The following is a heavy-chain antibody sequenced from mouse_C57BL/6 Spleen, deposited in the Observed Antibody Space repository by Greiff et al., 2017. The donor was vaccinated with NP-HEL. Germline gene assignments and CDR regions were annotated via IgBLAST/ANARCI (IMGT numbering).Heavy chain of an antibody. J-gene: IGHJ3*01. CDR3: ARGIGKYPFAY. V-gene: IGHV1-26*01. CDR2: INPNNGGT. Sequence: VQLQQSGPELVKPGASVKISCKASGYTFTDYYMNWVKQSHGKSLEWIGDINPNNGGTSYNQKFKGKATLTVDKSSSTAYMELRSLTSEDSAVYYCARGIGKYPFAYWGQGTLVTVSA. D-gene: IGHD5-1*01. CDR1: GYTFTDYY.